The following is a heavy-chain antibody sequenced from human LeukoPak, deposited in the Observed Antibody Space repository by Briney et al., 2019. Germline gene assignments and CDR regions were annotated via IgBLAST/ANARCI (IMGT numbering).Heavy chain of an antibody. CDR1: GYTFTSDG. CDR3: ARDGDWISWFGEKTDPEILDY. CDR2: ISAYNGNT. J-gene: IGHJ4*02. V-gene: IGHV1-18*01. Sequence: GASVKVSCKASGYTFTSDGISWVRQAPGQGLEWMGWISAYNGNTNYAQKLQGRVTMTTDTSTSTAYMELRSLRSDDTAVYYCARDGDWISWFGEKTDPEILDYWGQGTLVTVSS. D-gene: IGHD3-10*01.